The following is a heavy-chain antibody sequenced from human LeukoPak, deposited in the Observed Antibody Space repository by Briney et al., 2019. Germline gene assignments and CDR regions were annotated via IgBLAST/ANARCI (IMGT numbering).Heavy chain of an antibody. CDR2: IYYAGST. CDR3: ATKRAGQWGVFDI. Sequence: SETLSLTCTVSGASISSYYWSWIRQPPGKGLEWIGYIYYAGSTNYNPSLKSRVTMSVDTSKNQFSLKLSSVTAADTAVYYCATKRAGQWGVFDIWGQGTMVTVSS. J-gene: IGHJ3*02. V-gene: IGHV4-59*01. CDR1: GASISSYY. D-gene: IGHD6-19*01.